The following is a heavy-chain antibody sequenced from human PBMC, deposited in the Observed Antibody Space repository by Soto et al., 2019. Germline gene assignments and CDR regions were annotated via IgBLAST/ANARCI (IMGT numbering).Heavy chain of an antibody. Sequence: SETLSLTCAVYGGSFSGYYWSWIRQPPGKGLEWIGEINHSGSTNYNPSLKSRVTISVDTSKNQFSLKLSSVTAADTAVYYCASDTPPLASPTFYYGSGSYKRSGVYGMDVWGQGTTVTVSS. CDR1: GGSFSGYY. D-gene: IGHD3-10*01. J-gene: IGHJ6*02. CDR2: INHSGST. V-gene: IGHV4-34*01. CDR3: ASDTPPLASPTFYYGSGSYKRSGVYGMDV.